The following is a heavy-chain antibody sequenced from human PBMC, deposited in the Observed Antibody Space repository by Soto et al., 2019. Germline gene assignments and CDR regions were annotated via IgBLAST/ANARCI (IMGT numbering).Heavy chain of an antibody. V-gene: IGHV5-51*01. CDR2: IYPGDSDT. CDR3: ARQVDIVVVPAATQFDY. Sequence: GESLKISCKGSGYSFTSYWIGWVRQMPGKGLEWMGIIYPGDSDTRYSPSFQGQVTISADKSISTAYLQWSSLKASDTAMYYCARQVDIVVVPAATQFDYWGQGTLVTVSS. D-gene: IGHD2-2*01. CDR1: GYSFTSYW. J-gene: IGHJ4*02.